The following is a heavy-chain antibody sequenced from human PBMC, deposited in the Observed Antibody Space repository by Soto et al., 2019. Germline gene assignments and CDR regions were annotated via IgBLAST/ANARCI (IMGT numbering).Heavy chain of an antibody. CDR1: GFTFSSYA. D-gene: IGHD6-19*01. Sequence: PXXSLRLSFAASGFTFSSYAMHWVRQAPGKGLEWVSAISGSGGSTYYADSVKGRFTIPRDNSKNTLYLQMNSLRAEDTAVYYCAKDRLAVAGPRDAFDIWGQGTMVTVSS. J-gene: IGHJ3*02. V-gene: IGHV3-23*01. CDR2: ISGSGGST. CDR3: AKDRLAVAGPRDAFDI.